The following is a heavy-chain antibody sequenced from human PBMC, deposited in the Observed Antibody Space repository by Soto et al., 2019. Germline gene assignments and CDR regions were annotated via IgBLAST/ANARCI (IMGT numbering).Heavy chain of an antibody. V-gene: IGHV3-7*05. J-gene: IGHJ6*02. Sequence: GGSLRLSCAASGFTFSSYWMSWVRQAPGKGLEWVANIKQDGSEKYYVDSVKGRFTISRDNAKNSLYLQMNSLRAEDTAVYYCASHEVVVAAAYGMDVWGQGTTVTV. D-gene: IGHD2-15*01. CDR2: IKQDGSEK. CDR3: ASHEVVVAAAYGMDV. CDR1: GFTFSSYW.